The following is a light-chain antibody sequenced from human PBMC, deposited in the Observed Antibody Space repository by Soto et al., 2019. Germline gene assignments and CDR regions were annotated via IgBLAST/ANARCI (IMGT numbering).Light chain of an antibody. CDR1: QSVSSSY. J-gene: IGKJ5*01. CDR2: LAS. CDR3: QQRHNWPIT. Sequence: EIVLTQSPDTLSLSPGERATLSCRASQSVSSSYLAWYQQKPGQAPRLLIYLASTRAPGIPARFSGSGSGTEFTLTISGLEPADLGVYYCQQRHNWPITFGQGTRLEIK. V-gene: IGKV3D-20*02.